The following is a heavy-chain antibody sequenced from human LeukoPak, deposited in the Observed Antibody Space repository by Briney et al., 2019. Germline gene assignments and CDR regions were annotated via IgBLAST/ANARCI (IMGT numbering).Heavy chain of an antibody. CDR1: GFNLSAYA. CDR3: AKDASSSSSLGD. J-gene: IGHJ4*02. Sequence: PGGSLRFSCVASGFNLSAYAMHWARQAPGKGLEWVSLIRYDGSDKYYADSVKGRFTISRDISKNTLNLQMNSLRAEDTAVYYCAKDASSSSSLGDWGQGTLVTVSS. D-gene: IGHD6-6*01. CDR2: IRYDGSDK. V-gene: IGHV3-30*02.